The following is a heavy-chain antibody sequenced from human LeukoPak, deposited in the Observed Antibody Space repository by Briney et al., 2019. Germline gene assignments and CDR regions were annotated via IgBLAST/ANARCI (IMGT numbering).Heavy chain of an antibody. J-gene: IGHJ6*04. CDR3: AKDPLYYYGSGSYH. Sequence: GGSLRLSCAASGFTFSSYAMSWVRQAPGKGLEWVSAIRGSGGSTYSADSVKGRFTISRDNSKNTLYLQMNSLRAEDTAVYYCAKDPLYYYGSGSYHWGKGTTVTVSS. V-gene: IGHV3-23*01. CDR2: IRGSGGST. D-gene: IGHD3-10*01. CDR1: GFTFSSYA.